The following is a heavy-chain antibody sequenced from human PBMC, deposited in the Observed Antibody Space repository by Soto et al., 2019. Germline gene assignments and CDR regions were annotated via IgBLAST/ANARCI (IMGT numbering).Heavy chain of an antibody. CDR1: GGSITSSSHY. J-gene: IGHJ4*02. CDR3: ARSSITPRLFMYPFDY. Sequence: QLQLQESGPGLVKPSETLSLTCTVSGGSITSSSHYWGWIRQPPGKGLECIGNIYYDGNTYYNPSXKSRVTISLDTSKNQFSLRLNSVTAADTAVYYCARSSITPRLFMYPFDYWGQGTLVTVSS. D-gene: IGHD6-6*01. CDR2: IYYDGNT. V-gene: IGHV4-39*01.